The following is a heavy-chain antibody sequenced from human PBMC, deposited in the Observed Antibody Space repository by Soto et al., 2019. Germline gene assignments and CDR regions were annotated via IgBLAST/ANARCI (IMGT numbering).Heavy chain of an antibody. CDR3: ATRAPGSSSGFYYWYADL. D-gene: IGHD6-13*01. CDR2: IDPSDSYT. CDR1: GYSFTSNW. Sequence: GYSFTSNWINWVRQMPGKGLEWMGRIDPSDSYTNYSPSFQGHVTLSVDKSISTAYLQWSSLKASDTAMYYCATRAPGSSSGFYYWYADLWGRGTLVTVSS. V-gene: IGHV5-10-1*01. J-gene: IGHJ2*01.